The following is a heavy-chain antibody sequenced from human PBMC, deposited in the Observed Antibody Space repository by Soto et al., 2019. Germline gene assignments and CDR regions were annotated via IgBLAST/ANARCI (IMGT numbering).Heavy chain of an antibody. CDR1: GYSFTSYW. V-gene: IGHV5-51*01. CDR3: ARKGYSGYDSRFDP. CDR2: IYPGDSDT. D-gene: IGHD5-12*01. Sequence: LKIPFQDSGYSFTSYWIGWVRQMPGKGLEWMGIIYPGDSDTRYSPSFQGQVTISADKSISTAYLQWSSLKASDTAMYYCARKGYSGYDSRFDPWGQGTLVTVSS. J-gene: IGHJ5*02.